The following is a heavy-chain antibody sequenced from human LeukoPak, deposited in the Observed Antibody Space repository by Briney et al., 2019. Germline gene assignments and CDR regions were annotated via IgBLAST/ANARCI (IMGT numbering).Heavy chain of an antibody. CDR1: GYSFTSCW. Sequence: GSPPKFSCRGSGYSFTSCWIGWVRQMPGTGREGMGIIYPGDSNTRYSPSFQGQVTISADKSISTAYLQWSSLKASDTAMYYCARHSYYDRSGYDPFDYWGQGTLVTVSS. CDR3: ARHSYYDRSGYDPFDY. V-gene: IGHV5-51*01. CDR2: IYPGDSNT. D-gene: IGHD3-22*01. J-gene: IGHJ4*02.